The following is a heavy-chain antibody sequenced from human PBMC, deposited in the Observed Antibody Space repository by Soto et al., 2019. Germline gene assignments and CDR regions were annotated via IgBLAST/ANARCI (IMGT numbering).Heavy chain of an antibody. J-gene: IGHJ4*02. CDR1: GYTFTNYA. CDR3: ARSSHYDFWSGYYDF. Sequence: ASVKVSCKASGYTFTNYAMHWVRQAPGQRLEWMGWINAGNGNTKFSQKFQGRVTITRDTSASTAYIDLSSLTSEDTAVYYCARSSHYDFWSGYYDFWCQGPLVTVSS. D-gene: IGHD3-3*01. CDR2: INAGNGNT. V-gene: IGHV1-3*01.